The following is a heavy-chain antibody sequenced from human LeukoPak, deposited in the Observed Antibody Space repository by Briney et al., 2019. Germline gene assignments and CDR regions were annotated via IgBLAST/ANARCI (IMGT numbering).Heavy chain of an antibody. Sequence: SETLSLTCTVFGDSVSSINYYWSWIRQPPGKGLEWIVYMYYSGSTKYNPSLKSRATISVDTSKNQFSLNLSSVTAADTAVYYCARDLTSSSWYWFDPWGQGILVTVSS. J-gene: IGHJ5*02. CDR2: MYYSGST. CDR1: GDSVSSINYY. CDR3: ARDLTSSSWYWFDP. D-gene: IGHD6-19*01. V-gene: IGHV4-61*01.